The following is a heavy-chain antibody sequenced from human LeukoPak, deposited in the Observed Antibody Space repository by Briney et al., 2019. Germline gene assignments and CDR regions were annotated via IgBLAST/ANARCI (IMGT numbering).Heavy chain of an antibody. Sequence: SETLSLTCTVSGGSISIYYWSWVRQPPGKGLEWIAYIYYNGGTNYNPSLKSPVTISVDTSKNQFSLKLCSVTAADTPVYHCARQQCSLRHCTVSGCMDVWGQGTTVTVSS. CDR3: ARQQCSLRHCTVSGCMDV. J-gene: IGHJ6*02. D-gene: IGHD2-8*02. V-gene: IGHV4-59*08. CDR2: IYYNGGT. CDR1: GGSISIYY.